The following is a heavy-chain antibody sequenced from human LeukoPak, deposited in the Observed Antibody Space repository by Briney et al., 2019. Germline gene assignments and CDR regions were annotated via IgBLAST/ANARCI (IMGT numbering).Heavy chain of an antibody. CDR2: IWYDGSHK. CDR1: GFTFSNAW. Sequence: GGSLRLSCAASGFTFSNAWMSWVRQAPGKGLEWVAVIWYDGSHKYYGESVKGRFTISRDNPRNTLSLQMNSLRVEDTAVYYCARDRTYYGSGSPLDYWGQGTLVTVSS. CDR3: ARDRTYYGSGSPLDY. V-gene: IGHV3-33*08. J-gene: IGHJ4*02. D-gene: IGHD3-10*01.